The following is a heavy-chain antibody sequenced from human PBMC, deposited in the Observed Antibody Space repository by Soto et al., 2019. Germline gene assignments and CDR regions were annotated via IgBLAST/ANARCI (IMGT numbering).Heavy chain of an antibody. CDR2: MYHGGRT. Sequence: SETLSLTYTVSGDSVTNYFWSWMRQPPGKGLEWIGHMYHGGRTNYSPSLKSRVTMSLDSSRNQFSLNLSSVTAADTAVYFCARDPGYCTNGVCPIFDFWGQGLRVIVSS. CDR1: GDSVTNYF. V-gene: IGHV4-59*02. CDR3: ARDPGYCTNGVCPIFDF. J-gene: IGHJ4*02. D-gene: IGHD2-8*01.